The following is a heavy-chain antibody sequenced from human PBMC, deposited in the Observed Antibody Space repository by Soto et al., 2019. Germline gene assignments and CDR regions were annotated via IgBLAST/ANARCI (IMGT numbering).Heavy chain of an antibody. CDR1: GFTFSSYA. CDR2: ISYDGSNK. J-gene: IGHJ4*02. Sequence: PGGSLRLSCAASGFTFSSYAMHWVRQAPGKGLEWVAVISYDGSNKYYADSVKGRFTISRDNSKNTLYLQMNSLRAEDTAVYYCARTTVDTAMAFDYWGQGTLVTVSS. D-gene: IGHD5-18*01. V-gene: IGHV3-30-3*01. CDR3: ARTTVDTAMAFDY.